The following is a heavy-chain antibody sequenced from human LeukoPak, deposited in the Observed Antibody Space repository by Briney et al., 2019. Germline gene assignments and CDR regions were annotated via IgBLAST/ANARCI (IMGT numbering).Heavy chain of an antibody. J-gene: IGHJ5*02. CDR1: GFDFSASS. V-gene: IGHV3-30*02. Sequence: GGSLRLSCVASGFDFSASSFNYIRQAPGKGLEWVAFIRYDGSNKYYADSVKGRFTISRDNSKNTLYLQMNSLRAEDTAVYYCILVPPNPWGQGTLVTVSS. D-gene: IGHD2-2*01. CDR3: ILVPPNP. CDR2: IRYDGSNK.